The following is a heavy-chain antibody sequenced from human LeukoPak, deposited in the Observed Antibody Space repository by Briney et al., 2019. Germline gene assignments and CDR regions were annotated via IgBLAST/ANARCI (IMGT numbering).Heavy chain of an antibody. J-gene: IGHJ4*02. V-gene: IGHV4-30-4*08. CDR2: IYYSGST. CDR3: ARARGYDFWSGYFPLDY. D-gene: IGHD3-3*01. Sequence: SSETLSLTCTVSGGSISSGDYYWSWIRQPPGKGLEWIGYIYYSGSTYYNPSLKSRVTISVDTSKNQFSLKLSSVTAADTAVYYCARARGYDFWSGYFPLDYWGQGTLVTVSS. CDR1: GGSISSGDYY.